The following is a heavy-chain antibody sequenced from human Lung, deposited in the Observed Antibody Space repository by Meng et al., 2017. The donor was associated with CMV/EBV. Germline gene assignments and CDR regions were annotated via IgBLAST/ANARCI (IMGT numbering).Heavy chain of an antibody. CDR3: AGDPHSAPHHFFDY. D-gene: IGHD3-3*02. V-gene: IGHV1-46*01. CDR2: IIPNIGST. CDR1: GYIFTNYY. J-gene: IGHJ4*02. Sequence: SVXVSXXASGYIFTNYYMHWVRQAPGQGLEWMGKIIPNIGSTNYEQKFQGRVTMTRDTSTSTVYMELSSLRSEDPAVYYCAGDPHSAPHHFFDYWGQGTXVTGAS.